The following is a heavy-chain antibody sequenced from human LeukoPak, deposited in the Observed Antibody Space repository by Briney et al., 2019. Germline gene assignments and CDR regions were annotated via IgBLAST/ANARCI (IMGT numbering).Heavy chain of an antibody. CDR1: GGSISSYY. V-gene: IGHV4-59*08. D-gene: IGHD2-21*02. CDR2: IYYSGST. CDR3: ARLGPPYCGGDCPVTGLDV. Sequence: PSETLSLTCTVSGGSISSYYWSWIRQPPGKGLEWIGYIYYSGSTNYNPSLKSRVTISVDTSKNQFSLKLSSVTAADTAVYYCARLGPPYCGGDCPVTGLDVWGKGTTVTISS. J-gene: IGHJ6*04.